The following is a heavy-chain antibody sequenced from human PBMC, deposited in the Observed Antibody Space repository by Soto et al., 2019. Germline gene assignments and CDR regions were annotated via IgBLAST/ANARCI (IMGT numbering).Heavy chain of an antibody. CDR1: GGSISSYY. CDR2: IYYTGLS. CDR3: ASHSSRLPFYDF. D-gene: IGHD6-13*01. Sequence: SETLSLTCTVSGGSISSYYWSWIRQPPGKGLEWIGYIYYTGLSNSNPSLNSRVTMSVDTSKNQFSLKLSSVTAADTAVYYCASHSSRLPFYDFWGQGTLVTVSS. V-gene: IGHV4-59*01. J-gene: IGHJ4*02.